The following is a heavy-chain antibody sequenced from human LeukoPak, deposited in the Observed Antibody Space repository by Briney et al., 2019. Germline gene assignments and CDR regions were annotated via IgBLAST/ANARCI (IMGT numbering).Heavy chain of an antibody. CDR1: GYTLSSFA. J-gene: IGHJ6*02. CDR3: ARAEVVVAGHYYYYGMDV. D-gene: IGHD3-22*01. V-gene: IGHV1-3*01. Sequence: GASVKVSCKASGYTLSSFAMHWVRQAPGQRLEWMGRLNAANGNSQYSQKFQGRVTITADESTSTAYMELSSLRSEDTAVYYCARAEVVVAGHYYYYGMDVWGQGTTVTVSS. CDR2: LNAANGNS.